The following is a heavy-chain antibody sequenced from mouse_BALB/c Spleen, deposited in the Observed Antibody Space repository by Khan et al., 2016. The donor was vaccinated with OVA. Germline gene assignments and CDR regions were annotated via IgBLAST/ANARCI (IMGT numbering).Heavy chain of an antibody. D-gene: IGHD2-3*01. J-gene: IGHJ4*01. V-gene: IGHV5-17*02. CDR1: GFTLSSFG. Sequence: EVELVESGGGLVQPGGSRKLSCAASGFTLSSFGMHWVRQAPEKGLEWVAYISSGSNTIYYADTVKGRFTISRDNPQSTLFLQMTSLRSEDTAMYYCARRGIYDGYYGGAMDYWGQGTSVTVSS. CDR3: ARRGIYDGYYGGAMDY. CDR2: ISSGSNTI.